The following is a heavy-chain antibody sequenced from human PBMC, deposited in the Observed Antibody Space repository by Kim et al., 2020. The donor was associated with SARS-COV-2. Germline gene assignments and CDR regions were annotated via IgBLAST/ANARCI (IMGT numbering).Heavy chain of an antibody. V-gene: IGHV3-23*01. D-gene: IGHD6-13*01. CDR1: GFTFSSYA. CDR3: AKDPSSSTYYYYYYMDV. Sequence: GGSLRLSCAASGFTFSSYAMSWVRQAPGKGLEWVSAISGSGGSTYYADSVKGRFTISRDNSKNTLYLQVNSLRAEDTAVYYCAKDPSSSTYYYYYYMDVWGKGTTVTVSS. J-gene: IGHJ6*03. CDR2: ISGSGGST.